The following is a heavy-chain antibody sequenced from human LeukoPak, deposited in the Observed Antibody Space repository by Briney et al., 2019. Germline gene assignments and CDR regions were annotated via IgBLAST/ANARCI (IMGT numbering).Heavy chain of an antibody. V-gene: IGHV4-59*01. J-gene: IGHJ3*02. Sequence: PSETLSLTCTVSGGSISSYYWSWIRQPPGKGLEWIGYIYYSGSTNYNPSLKSRVTISVDTSKNQFSLKLSSVTAADTAVYYCAREAVAGSWGAFDIWGQGTMVTVSS. CDR2: IYYSGST. CDR3: AREAVAGSWGAFDI. D-gene: IGHD6-19*01. CDR1: GGSISSYY.